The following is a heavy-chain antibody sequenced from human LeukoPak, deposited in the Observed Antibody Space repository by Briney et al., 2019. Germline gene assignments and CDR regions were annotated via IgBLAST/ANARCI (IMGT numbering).Heavy chain of an antibody. V-gene: IGHV4-39*07. CDR1: GGSISSSDCH. CDR2: IYYSGST. CDR3: GRVSFAYYGSGIILKWFDP. Sequence: SETLSLTCSVSGGSISSSDCHWGWIRQPPGKGLEWIGNIYYSGSTYYSPSLKSRVTISIDTSKNQFSLKLSSVTAADTAVYYCGRVSFAYYGSGIILKWFDPWGQGTLVTVSS. J-gene: IGHJ5*02. D-gene: IGHD3-10*01.